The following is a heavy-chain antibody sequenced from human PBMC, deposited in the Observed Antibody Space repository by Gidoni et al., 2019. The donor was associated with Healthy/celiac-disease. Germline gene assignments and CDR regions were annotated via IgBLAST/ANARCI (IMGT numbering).Heavy chain of an antibody. J-gene: IGHJ4*02. Sequence: QVQLQQWGAGLLKPSETLSLTCAVYGGSFSGYYWSWIRQPPGKGLEWIGEINHSGSTNYNPSLKSRVTISVDTSKNQFSLKLSSVTAADTAVYYCARGPGVVVPAAGVTFDYWGQGTLVTVSS. V-gene: IGHV4-34*01. D-gene: IGHD2-2*01. CDR1: GGSFSGYY. CDR3: ARGPGVVVPAAGVTFDY. CDR2: INHSGST.